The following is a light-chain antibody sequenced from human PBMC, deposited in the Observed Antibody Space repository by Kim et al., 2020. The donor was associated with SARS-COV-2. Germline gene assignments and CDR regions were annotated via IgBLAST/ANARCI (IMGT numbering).Light chain of an antibody. CDR1: QRISSS. V-gene: IGKV1-39*01. CDR3: QQSYTFPRT. CDR2: AAS. Sequence: DIQMTQSPSSLSASVGDRVTITCRTSQRISSSLNWYQQKPGTAPKLLIYAASGLQSGVPSRFSGSGSGTDFTLTINGLQPEDFATYFCQQSYTFPRTFGQWTKVDIK. J-gene: IGKJ1*01.